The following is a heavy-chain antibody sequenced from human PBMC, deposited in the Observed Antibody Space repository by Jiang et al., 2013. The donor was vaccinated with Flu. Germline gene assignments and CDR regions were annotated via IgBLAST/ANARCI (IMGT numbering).Heavy chain of an antibody. J-gene: IGHJ6*02. CDR3: ARSSLTMIAVGGMDV. Sequence: GPGLVKPSETLSLTCSVSGGSVSSGGYYWSWIRQPPGKGLEWIGYIYYSGTTNQNPSLKSRGTISIDTSKNQFSLKLSSVTAADTAVYYCARSSLTMIAVGGMDVRGPWDHGHRLL. CDR2: IYYSGTT. D-gene: IGHD3-22*01. V-gene: IGHV4-61*08. CDR1: GGSVSSGGYY.